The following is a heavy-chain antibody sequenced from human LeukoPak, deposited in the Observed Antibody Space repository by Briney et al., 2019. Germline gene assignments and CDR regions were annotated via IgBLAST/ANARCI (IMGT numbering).Heavy chain of an antibody. CDR1: GYTFTGYY. D-gene: IGHD2-2*01. Sequence: ASVKVSCKASGYTFTGYYMHWVRQAPGQGLEWMGWINPNSGGTNYAQKFQGRVTMTRDTSISTAYMELSRLSSDDTAVYYCARALGYCSSTSCYSYYYYGMDVWGQGTTVTVSS. CDR3: ARALGYCSSTSCYSYYYYGMDV. CDR2: INPNSGGT. V-gene: IGHV1-2*02. J-gene: IGHJ6*02.